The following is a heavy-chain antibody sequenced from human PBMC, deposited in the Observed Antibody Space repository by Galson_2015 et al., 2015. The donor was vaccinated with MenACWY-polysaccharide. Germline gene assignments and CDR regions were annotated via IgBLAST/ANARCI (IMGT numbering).Heavy chain of an antibody. Sequence: SLRLSCAASGFTFSSYAIHWVRQAPGKGLEWVAVISYDGSNKYYADSLKGRFTISRDNSKNMLYLQMNSLRAEDTAVYYCARVYCDRTACYGMDVWGQGTTVTVSS. CDR2: ISYDGSNK. J-gene: IGHJ6*02. V-gene: IGHV3-30-3*01. CDR1: GFTFSSYA. D-gene: IGHD2/OR15-2a*01. CDR3: ARVYCDRTACYGMDV.